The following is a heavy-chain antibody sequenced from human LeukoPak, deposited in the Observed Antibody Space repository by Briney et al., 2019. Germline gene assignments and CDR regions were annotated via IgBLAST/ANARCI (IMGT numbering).Heavy chain of an antibody. CDR1: GFTFSSYD. D-gene: IGHD2-2*02. CDR2: IGTAGDT. CDR3: ARSYTGGQVDY. V-gene: IGHV3-13*01. Sequence: GGSLRLSCAASGFTFSSYDMHWVRQATGKGLEWVSAIGTAGDTYYPGSVKGRFTISRENAKNSLYLQMNSLRAGDTAVYYCARSYTGGQVDYWGQGTLVTVSS. J-gene: IGHJ4*02.